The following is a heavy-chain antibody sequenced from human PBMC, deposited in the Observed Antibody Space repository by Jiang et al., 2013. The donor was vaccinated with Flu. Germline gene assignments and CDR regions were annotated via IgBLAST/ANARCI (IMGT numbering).Heavy chain of an antibody. J-gene: IGHJ4*02. CDR3: AQTSMVRGVIHRFDY. D-gene: IGHD3-10*01. Sequence: ASGGTFSSYAISWVRQAPGQGLEWMGGIIPIFGTANYAQKFQGRVTITADESTSTAYMELSSLRSEDTAVYYCAQTSMVRGVIHRFDYWGQGTLVTVSS. V-gene: IGHV1-69*01. CDR2: IIPIFGTA. CDR1: GGTFSSYA.